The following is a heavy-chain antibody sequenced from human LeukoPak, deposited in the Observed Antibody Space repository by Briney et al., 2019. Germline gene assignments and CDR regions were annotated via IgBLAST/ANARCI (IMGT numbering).Heavy chain of an antibody. J-gene: IGHJ4*02. CDR1: GFTFSSYA. V-gene: IGHV3-23*01. Sequence: GGSLRLSCAASGFTFSSYAMSWVRQAPGKGLEWVSPISDSGSSTYYTDSVKGRFTFSRDNSKNTLHLQMNSLRAEDTAVYYCTKDHGFYSSGWHPLFDHWGQGTLVTVTP. CDR2: ISDSGSST. D-gene: IGHD6-19*01. CDR3: TKDHGFYSSGWHPLFDH.